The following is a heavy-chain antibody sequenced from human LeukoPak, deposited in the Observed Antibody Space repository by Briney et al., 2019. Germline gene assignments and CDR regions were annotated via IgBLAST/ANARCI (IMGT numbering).Heavy chain of an antibody. CDR3: ASNYLYSGSSGIYFDY. V-gene: IGHV3-48*02. CDR1: GFTFSSYS. CDR2: ISSSSSTI. J-gene: IGHJ4*02. D-gene: IGHD1-26*01. Sequence: GGSLRLSCAASGFTFSSYSMNWVRQAPGKGLEWVSYISSSSSTIYYADSVKGRFTISRDNAKNSLYLQMNSLRDEDTAVYYCASNYLYSGSSGIYFDYRGQGTLVTVSS.